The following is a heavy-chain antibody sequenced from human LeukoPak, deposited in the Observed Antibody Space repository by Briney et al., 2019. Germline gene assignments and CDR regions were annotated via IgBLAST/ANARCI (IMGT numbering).Heavy chain of an antibody. J-gene: IGHJ4*02. CDR1: GFTFSSYG. D-gene: IGHD5-24*01. CDR3: ARDYRDGYNSMYYFDY. Sequence: PGGSLRLSCAASGFTFSSYGMHWVRQAPGKGLEWVAVIWYDGSNKYYADSVKGRFTISRDNSKSTLYLQMNSLRAEDTAVYYCARDYRDGYNSMYYFDYWGQGTLVTVSS. CDR2: IWYDGSNK. V-gene: IGHV3-33*01.